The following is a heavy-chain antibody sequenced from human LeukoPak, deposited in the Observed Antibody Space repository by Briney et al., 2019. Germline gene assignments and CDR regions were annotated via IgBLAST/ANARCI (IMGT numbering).Heavy chain of an antibody. D-gene: IGHD2-2*02. CDR2: IIPIFGTA. Sequence: ASVKVSCKASRGTFTNYAISWVRQAPGQGFEWMGGIIPIFGTANYAQKFQGRVTITADESTSTAHMELSGLRSEDTAVYYCARDRPGRYCSSTSCYTASPFDPWGQGTLVTVSS. J-gene: IGHJ5*02. V-gene: IGHV1-69*13. CDR1: RGTFTNYA. CDR3: ARDRPGRYCSSTSCYTASPFDP.